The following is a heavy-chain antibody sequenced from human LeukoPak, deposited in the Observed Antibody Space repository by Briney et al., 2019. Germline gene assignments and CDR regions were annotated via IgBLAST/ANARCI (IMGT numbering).Heavy chain of an antibody. CDR1: GYIFTTYG. D-gene: IGHD5-18*01. Sequence: GASVKAFCKASGYIFTTYGISWLRQAPGQGLEWMAWISTYNGDTNSAKKLQGRLTLTTYTSTSTVNMELRSLRSDDTAVYYCARRGSVDTPMSNWEWWYWGQGTLVTVSS. CDR3: ARRGSVDTPMSNWEWWY. J-gene: IGHJ4*02. V-gene: IGHV1-18*01. CDR2: ISTYNGDT.